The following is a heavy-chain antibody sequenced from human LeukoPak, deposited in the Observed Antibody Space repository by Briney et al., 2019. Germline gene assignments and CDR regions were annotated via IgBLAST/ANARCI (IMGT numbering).Heavy chain of an antibody. CDR2: ISSSSSYI. Sequence: GGSLRLSCAASGSTFSSYSMNWVRQAPGKGLEWVSSISSSSSYIYYADSVKGRFTISRDNAKNSLYLQMNSLRAEDTAVYYCAMSGWYEPHRHWGQGTLVTVSS. D-gene: IGHD6-19*01. J-gene: IGHJ4*02. V-gene: IGHV3-21*01. CDR3: AMSGWYEPHRH. CDR1: GSTFSSYS.